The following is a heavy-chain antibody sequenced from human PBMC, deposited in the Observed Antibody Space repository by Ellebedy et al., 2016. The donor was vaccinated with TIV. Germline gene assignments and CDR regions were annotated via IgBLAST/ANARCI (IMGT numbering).Heavy chain of an antibody. Sequence: GESLKISXAASGFTFNTYAMNWVRQAPGKGLEWVSSISVGGGTTYYADSVKGRFTISRDNAKNSLYLQVNSLRAEDTAVYYCARRGGDVADYYYGMDVWGQGTTVTVSS. D-gene: IGHD3-10*01. CDR2: ISVGGGTT. CDR3: ARRGGDVADYYYGMDV. J-gene: IGHJ6*02. CDR1: GFTFNTYA. V-gene: IGHV3-21*01.